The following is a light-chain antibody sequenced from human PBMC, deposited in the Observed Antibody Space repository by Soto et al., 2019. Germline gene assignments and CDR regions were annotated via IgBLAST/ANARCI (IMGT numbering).Light chain of an antibody. CDR3: QDYGDPSWP. CDR2: LAS. J-gene: IGKJ1*01. V-gene: IGKV3-20*01. Sequence: DIVLTQSPATLSLSPGERATVSCRASHSGDGNFIAWYQQKPGQAPRLLLYLASIRATGIPDRFSGSGSGTDFALTISRLEPEDFAVYYWQDYGDPSWPFGQGTRVEFK. CDR1: HSGDGNF.